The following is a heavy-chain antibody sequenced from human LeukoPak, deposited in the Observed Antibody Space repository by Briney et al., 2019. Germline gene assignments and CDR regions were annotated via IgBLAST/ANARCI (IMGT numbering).Heavy chain of an antibody. J-gene: IGHJ4*02. D-gene: IGHD6-19*01. CDR1: GYTFTGYY. CDR3: ARVSSGWYVVDY. V-gene: IGHV1-2*06. Sequence: GAPVKVSCRASGYTFTGYYMHWVRQAPGQGLEWMGRINPNSGGTNYAQKFQGRVTMTRDTSISTAYMELSRLRSDDTAVYYCARVSSGWYVVDYWGQGTLVTVSS. CDR2: INPNSGGT.